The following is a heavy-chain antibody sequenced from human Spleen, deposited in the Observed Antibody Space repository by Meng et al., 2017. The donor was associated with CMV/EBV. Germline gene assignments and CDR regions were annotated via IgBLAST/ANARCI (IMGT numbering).Heavy chain of an antibody. CDR1: GYTFTSYG. D-gene: IGHD6-19*01. J-gene: IGHJ5*02. V-gene: IGHV1-18*01. Sequence: ASVKVSCKASGYTFTSYGISWVRQAPGQGLEWMGWISGYNGNTNYAQKFQGRVTLTTDTSATTVFMELKRLRSDDTAVYYCARDGPGLAVPTWFDPWGQGTRVTVSS. CDR3: ARDGPGLAVPTWFDP. CDR2: ISGYNGNT.